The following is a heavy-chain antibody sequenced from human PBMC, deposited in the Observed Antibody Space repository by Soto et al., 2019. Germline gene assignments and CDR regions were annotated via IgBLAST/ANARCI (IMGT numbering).Heavy chain of an antibody. Sequence: SETLSLTCTVSGGSISSSSYFWGWIRQPPGTGLEWIGCIYHSGSTYYNPSLKSRVTISVDTSKNQFSLKLSSVTATDTAVYYCVRQGFGALHGLVDVWGQGTTVTVSS. CDR3: VRQGFGALHGLVDV. CDR2: IYHSGST. CDR1: GGSISSSSYF. V-gene: IGHV4-39*01. D-gene: IGHD3-10*01. J-gene: IGHJ6*02.